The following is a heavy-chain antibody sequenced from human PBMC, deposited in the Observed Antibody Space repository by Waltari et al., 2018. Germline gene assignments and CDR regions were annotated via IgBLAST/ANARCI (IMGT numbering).Heavy chain of an antibody. CDR1: GASFSAYA. CDR3: TRGGNYDFWSHSPFVDP. J-gene: IGHJ5*02. CDR2: VRHPGNT. V-gene: IGHV4-34*01. D-gene: IGHD3-3*01. Sequence: QVQLQQWGAGLLKPSETLSLTCSVSGASFSAYAWAWVRHVPGKGLEWIGQVRHPGNTNYNPSLQSRVAISIDTTSKQFSLKVFSVTAADTGLYFCTRGGNYDFWSHSPFVDPWGQGTQVIVSS.